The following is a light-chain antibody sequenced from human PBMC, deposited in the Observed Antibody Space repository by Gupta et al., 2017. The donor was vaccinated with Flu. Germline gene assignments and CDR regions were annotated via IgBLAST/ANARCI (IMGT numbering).Light chain of an antibody. Sequence: DRVTIACLASQSVNRWLAWYQQKPGIAPKLLIYKASTLQDGVPSRFGGTGSGTEFTLTINNLQPDDFATYYCQQTQSYSGRSFGQGTKVHIK. CDR3: QQTQSYSGRS. J-gene: IGKJ2*01. CDR2: KAS. CDR1: QSVNRW. V-gene: IGKV1-5*03.